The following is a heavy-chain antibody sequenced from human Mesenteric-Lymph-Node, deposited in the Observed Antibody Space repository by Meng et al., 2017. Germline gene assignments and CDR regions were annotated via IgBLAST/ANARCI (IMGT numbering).Heavy chain of an antibody. CDR3: ARDAIYSSSWYGTTYNWFDP. J-gene: IGHJ5*02. Sequence: GHLMHCGAEVKKPVAPVKVSCKAAGYTFTSYYMHWVRQAPGQGLEWMGIINPSGGSTSYAQKFQGRVTMTRDTSTSTVYMELSSLRSEDTAVYYCARDAIYSSSWYGTTYNWFDPWGQGTLVTVSS. D-gene: IGHD6-13*01. CDR1: GYTFTSYY. CDR2: INPSGGST. V-gene: IGHV1-46*01.